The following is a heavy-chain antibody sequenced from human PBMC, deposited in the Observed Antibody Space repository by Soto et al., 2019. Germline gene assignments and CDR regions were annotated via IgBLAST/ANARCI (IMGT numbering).Heavy chain of an antibody. D-gene: IGHD2-21*02. J-gene: IGHJ3*02. CDR2: INYSGRT. Sequence: SETLSLTCAVYGGSLSGYYWSWIRQPPGKGLEWIGEINYSGRTYYKSSLETRVTISEDTSKSQFSLKLSSVAAADTAVYYCARHCAGDCSHAFDIWGQGTRVTV. CDR3: ARHCAGDCSHAFDI. CDR1: GGSLSGYY. V-gene: IGHV4-34*01.